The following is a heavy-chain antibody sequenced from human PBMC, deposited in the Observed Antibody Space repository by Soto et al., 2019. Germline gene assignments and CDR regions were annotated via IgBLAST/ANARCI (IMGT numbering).Heavy chain of an antibody. J-gene: IGHJ4*02. D-gene: IGHD2-15*01. CDR3: ARDMLGYATFDS. Sequence: ASETLSLTCTVSGVSISGGGYYWAWIRQRPGRGLEWIGYIYYSGSTYYNPSLKSRVFISVDTSKNQFSLKLTSVTAADTAVYYCARDMLGYATFDSWGQGTLVTVSS. V-gene: IGHV4-31*03. CDR1: GVSISGGGYY. CDR2: IYYSGST.